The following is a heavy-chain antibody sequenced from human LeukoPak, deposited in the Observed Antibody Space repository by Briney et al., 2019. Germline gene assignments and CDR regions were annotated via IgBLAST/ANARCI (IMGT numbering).Heavy chain of an antibody. J-gene: IGHJ4*02. D-gene: IGHD4/OR15-4a*01. Sequence: SETLSLTCTVSGGSISSSSYYWGWIRQPPGKGLEWIGSIYYSGSTYYNPSLKSRVTISVDTSKNQFSLKLSSVTAADTAVYYCARFKGAAIDYWGQGTLVTVSS. CDR2: IYYSGST. CDR1: GGSISSSSYY. V-gene: IGHV4-39*01. CDR3: ARFKGAAIDY.